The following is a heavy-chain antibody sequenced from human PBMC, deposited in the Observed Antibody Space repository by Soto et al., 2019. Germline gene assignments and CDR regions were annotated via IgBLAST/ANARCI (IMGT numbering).Heavy chain of an antibody. CDR2: INPSGGST. J-gene: IGHJ6*02. Sequence: QVQLVQSGAEVKKPGASVKVSCKASGYTFTSYYMHWVRQAPGQGLEWMGIINPSGGSTSYAQKFQSRVTMTRDTSTSTVYMERSSLRSEDTAVYYCAREKGDGDYYYYYGMDVWGQGTTVTVSS. CDR1: GYTFTSYY. V-gene: IGHV1-46*01. CDR3: AREKGDGDYYYYYGMDV. D-gene: IGHD4-17*01.